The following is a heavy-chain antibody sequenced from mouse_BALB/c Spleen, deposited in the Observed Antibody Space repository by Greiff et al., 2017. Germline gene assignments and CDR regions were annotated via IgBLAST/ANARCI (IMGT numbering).Heavy chain of an antibody. D-gene: IGHD2-14*01. Sequence: EVNVVESGGGLVQPGGSRKLSCAASGFTFSSFGMHWVRQAPEKGLEWVAYISSGSSTIYYADTVKGRFTISRDNPKNTLFLQMTSLRSEDTAMYYCARYDVMDYWGQGTSVTVAS. J-gene: IGHJ4*01. V-gene: IGHV5-17*02. CDR3: ARYDVMDY. CDR2: ISSGSSTI. CDR1: GFTFSSFG.